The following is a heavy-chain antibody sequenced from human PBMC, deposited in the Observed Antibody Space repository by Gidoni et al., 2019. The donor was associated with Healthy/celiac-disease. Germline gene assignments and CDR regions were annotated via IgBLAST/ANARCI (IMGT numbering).Heavy chain of an antibody. CDR3: ARERSGIAVAGTSYYYYMDV. Sequence: QVQLVQPGAEVKKPGSSVKVSCKASGGTFSSYAISWVRQAPGQGLEWMGGIIPIFGTANYAQKFQGRVTITADESTSTAYMELSSLRSEDTAVYYCARERSGIAVAGTSYYYYMDVWGKGTTVTVSS. CDR2: IIPIFGTA. J-gene: IGHJ6*03. D-gene: IGHD6-19*01. V-gene: IGHV1-69*01. CDR1: GGTFSSYA.